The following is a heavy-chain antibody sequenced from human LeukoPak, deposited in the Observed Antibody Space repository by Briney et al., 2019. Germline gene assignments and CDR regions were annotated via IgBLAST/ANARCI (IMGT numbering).Heavy chain of an antibody. J-gene: IGHJ3*02. CDR1: GYSFTSNW. D-gene: IGHD3-22*01. Sequence: GESLKISCKGSGYSFTSNWIGWVRQMPGKGLEWMGIIYPGDSDTRYSPSFQGQVTMSADKSISTAYLQWSSLKASDTAMYYCARQPLTDSSSSFDIWGQGTMVTVSS. CDR2: IYPGDSDT. V-gene: IGHV5-51*01. CDR3: ARQPLTDSSSSFDI.